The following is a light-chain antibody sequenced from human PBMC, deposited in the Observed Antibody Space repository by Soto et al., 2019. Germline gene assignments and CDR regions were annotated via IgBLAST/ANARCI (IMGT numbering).Light chain of an antibody. CDR2: RNN. CDR1: SSNIGTNF. Sequence: QTVVTQPPSASGTPGQRVTISCSGGSSNIGTNFVSWYQLLPGTAPKLLIFRNNQRPSGVPDRFSGSRSGTSAPLAISGLRSEDQADYFCAAWDDNLSALVFGGGTQLT. J-gene: IGLJ2*01. CDR3: AAWDDNLSALV. V-gene: IGLV1-47*01.